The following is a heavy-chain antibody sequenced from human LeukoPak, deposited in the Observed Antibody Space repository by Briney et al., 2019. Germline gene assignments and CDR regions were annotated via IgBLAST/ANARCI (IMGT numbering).Heavy chain of an antibody. V-gene: IGHV3-23*01. CDR2: ISGSGGST. CDR1: GFTFSSYA. Sequence: GGSLRPSCAASGFTFSSYAMSWVRQAPGKGLEWVSAISGSGGSTYYADSVKGRFTISRDNSKNTLYLQMNSLRAEDTAVYYCEKDGLYIVVVPAAMGVDYWGQGTLVTVSS. CDR3: EKDGLYIVVVPAAMGVDY. D-gene: IGHD2-2*01. J-gene: IGHJ4*02.